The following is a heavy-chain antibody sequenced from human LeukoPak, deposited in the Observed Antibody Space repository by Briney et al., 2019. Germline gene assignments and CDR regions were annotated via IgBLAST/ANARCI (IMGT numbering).Heavy chain of an antibody. J-gene: IGHJ4*02. D-gene: IGHD2-15*01. CDR1: GGTFSSYA. CDR2: IIPIFGTA. V-gene: IGHV1-69*13. CDR3: ARAGAPCSGGSCYSGEFDY. Sequence: GASVKVSCKASGGTFSSYAISWVRQAPGQGLEWMGGIIPIFGTANYAQKFQGRVTITADESTSTAYMELSSLRSEDTAVYYCARAGAPCSGGSCYSGEFDYWGQGTLVTVSS.